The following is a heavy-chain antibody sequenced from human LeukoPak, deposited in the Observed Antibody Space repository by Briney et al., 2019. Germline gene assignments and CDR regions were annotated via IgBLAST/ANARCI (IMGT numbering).Heavy chain of an antibody. CDR1: GFTFSSYSMN. V-gene: IGHV4-39*01. D-gene: IGHD1-26*01. J-gene: IGHJ4*02. Sequence: GSLRLSCAASGFTFSSYSMNWVRQAPGKGLEWIGSIYYSGSTYYNPSLKSRVTISVDTSENQFSLKLSSVTAADTAVYYCARRGGGSYYTACFDYWGQGTLVTVSS. CDR2: IYYSGST. CDR3: ARRGGGSYYTACFDY.